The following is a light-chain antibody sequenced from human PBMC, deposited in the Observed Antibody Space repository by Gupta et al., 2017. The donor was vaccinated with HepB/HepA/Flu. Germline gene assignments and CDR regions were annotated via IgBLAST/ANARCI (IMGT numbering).Light chain of an antibody. CDR3: CTYAGTTRWL. Sequence: TLSCSGTSSDIVTYNLVSWYQQRPGKAPKLIIYEVNKRPAGVSNRFSGSKSANTASLTISALQADDEADYFCCTYAGTTRWLFGEGTKVTVL. CDR2: EVN. V-gene: IGLV2-23*02. CDR1: SSDIVTYNL. J-gene: IGLJ2*01.